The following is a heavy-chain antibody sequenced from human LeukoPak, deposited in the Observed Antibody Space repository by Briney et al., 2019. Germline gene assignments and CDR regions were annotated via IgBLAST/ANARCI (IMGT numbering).Heavy chain of an antibody. CDR2: IYHSGST. CDR3: ARGGSLGGSYY. V-gene: IGHV4-30-2*01. CDR1: GGSISSGGYY. J-gene: IGHJ4*02. Sequence: SETLSLTCTVSGGSISSGGYYWSWIRQPPGKGLEWIGYIYHSGSTYYNPSLKSRVTISVDRSKNQFSLKLSSVTAADTAVYYCARGGSLGGSYYWGQGTLVTVSS. D-gene: IGHD1-26*01.